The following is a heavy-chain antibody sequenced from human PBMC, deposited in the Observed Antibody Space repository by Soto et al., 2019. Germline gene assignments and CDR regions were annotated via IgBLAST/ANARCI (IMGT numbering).Heavy chain of an antibody. V-gene: IGHV3-30-3*01. CDR1: GFTFSSYA. D-gene: IGHD4-17*01. CDR3: ARGDDYGDYGYFDY. CDR2: ISYDGSNK. J-gene: IGHJ4*02. Sequence: GGSLRLSCAASGFTFSSYAMHWVRQAPGKGLEWVAVISYDGSNKYYADSVKGRFTISRDNSKNTLYLQMNSLRAEDTAVYYGARGDDYGDYGYFDYWGQGTLVTVSS.